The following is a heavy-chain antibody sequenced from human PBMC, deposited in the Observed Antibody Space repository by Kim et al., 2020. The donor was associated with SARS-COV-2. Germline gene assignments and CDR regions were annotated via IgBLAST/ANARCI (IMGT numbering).Heavy chain of an antibody. Sequence: SGSTIYNPPLKRRVTMSLDRSKNQFSLKVSSVTAADTAVYYCARARPPDVWGQGTTVTVSS. J-gene: IGHJ6*02. CDR3: ARARPPDV. V-gene: IGHV4-4*07. CDR2: SGST.